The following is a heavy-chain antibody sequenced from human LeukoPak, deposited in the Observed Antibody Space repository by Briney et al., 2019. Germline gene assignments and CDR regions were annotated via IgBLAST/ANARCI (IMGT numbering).Heavy chain of an antibody. V-gene: IGHV3-23*01. J-gene: IGHJ4*02. D-gene: IGHD2-21*01. Sequence: PGGSLRLSCEVSGFIVSSNYMSWVRQAPGKGLEWVSAISDSGSATYYADSVKGRFTISRDNSKNTLHLQMNSLRAEDTAIYYCAKKIFQGWGFYFDYWGQGTLVTVSS. CDR2: ISDSGSAT. CDR1: GFIVSSNY. CDR3: AKKIFQGWGFYFDY.